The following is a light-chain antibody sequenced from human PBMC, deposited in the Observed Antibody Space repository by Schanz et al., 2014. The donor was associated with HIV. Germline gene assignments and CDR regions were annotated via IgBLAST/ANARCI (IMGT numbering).Light chain of an antibody. CDR3: QQAHSFPPVT. CDR2: AAS. CDR1: QSISSY. Sequence: DIQMTQSPSSLSASVGDRVTITCRAGQSISSYLNWYQQKPGKAPKLLIYAASSLQSGVPSRFSGSGSGTDFTLTISSLQPEDFATYYCQQAHSFPPVTFGGGTKVEIK. J-gene: IGKJ4*01. V-gene: IGKV1-39*01.